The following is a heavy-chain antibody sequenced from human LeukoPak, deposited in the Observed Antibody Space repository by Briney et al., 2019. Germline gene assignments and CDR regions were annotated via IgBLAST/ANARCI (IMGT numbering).Heavy chain of an antibody. V-gene: IGHV4-59*11. Sequence: SETLSLTCIVSGASISSHYWSWMRQPPGKGLEWIGYIYHSGSTKYNPSLKSRVAISVDTSKNQFSLKLRSMTAADTAIYYCYVESEYGDYDYWGQGTLVAVSS. D-gene: IGHD4-17*01. J-gene: IGHJ4*02. CDR2: IYHSGST. CDR3: YVESEYGDYDY. CDR1: GASISSHY.